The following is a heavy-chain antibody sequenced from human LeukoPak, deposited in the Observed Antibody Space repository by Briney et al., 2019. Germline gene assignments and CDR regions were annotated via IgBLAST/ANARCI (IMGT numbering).Heavy chain of an antibody. V-gene: IGHV3-7*01. CDR1: GFTFSSYW. J-gene: IGHJ6*03. D-gene: IGHD6-13*01. CDR3: AARYSSSWYVPYYYMDV. Sequence: GGSLRLSCAASGFTFSSYWMSWVRQAPGKGLEWVANIKQDGSEKYYVDSVKGRFTISRDNAKNSLYLQMNSPRAEDTAVYYCAARYSSSWYVPYYYMDVWGKGTTVTVSS. CDR2: IKQDGSEK.